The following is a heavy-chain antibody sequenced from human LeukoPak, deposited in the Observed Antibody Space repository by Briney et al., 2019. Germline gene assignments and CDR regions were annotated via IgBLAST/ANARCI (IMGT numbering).Heavy chain of an antibody. Sequence: QSGGSLRLSCAASGFTFSSYGMSWVRQAPGKGLEWVSAISGSGSTIYYADSVKGRFTISRDNAKNSLYLQMNSLRAEDTAVYYCARDSPPGFTMMLFDYWGQGTLVTISS. J-gene: IGHJ4*02. CDR1: GFTFSSYG. CDR3: ARDSPPGFTMMLFDY. CDR2: ISGSGSTI. V-gene: IGHV3-48*04. D-gene: IGHD3-22*01.